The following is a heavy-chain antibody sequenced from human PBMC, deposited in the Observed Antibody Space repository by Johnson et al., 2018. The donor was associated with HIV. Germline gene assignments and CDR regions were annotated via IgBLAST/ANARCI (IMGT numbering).Heavy chain of an antibody. V-gene: IGHV3-30*03. CDR2: ISYDGSNK. D-gene: IGHD3-22*01. Sequence: QVQLVESGGGVVQPGRSLRLSCAASGFTFSSYGMHWVRQAPGKGLEWVAVISYDGSNKYYADSVKGRFTISRDNSKNTLYLQMNSLRAEDTAVYYCARDLMDSSDYPPDAFDVWGQGTMVTVSS. J-gene: IGHJ3*01. CDR3: ARDLMDSSDYPPDAFDV. CDR1: GFTFSSYG.